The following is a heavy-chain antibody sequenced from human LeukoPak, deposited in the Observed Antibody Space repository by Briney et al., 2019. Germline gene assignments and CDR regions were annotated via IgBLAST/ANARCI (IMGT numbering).Heavy chain of an antibody. CDR1: GFTFSGYA. Sequence: PGGSLRLSCAASGFTFSGYAMGWVRQAPGKGLEWVSNINKSTYPTFYADSVKGRFTISRDNSKNTLYLQMNSLRAEDTAVYFCAKFEGATIPGWFNNYWGQGILVTVSS. V-gene: IGHV3-23*01. CDR2: INKSTYPT. D-gene: IGHD6-19*01. J-gene: IGHJ4*02. CDR3: AKFEGATIPGWFNNY.